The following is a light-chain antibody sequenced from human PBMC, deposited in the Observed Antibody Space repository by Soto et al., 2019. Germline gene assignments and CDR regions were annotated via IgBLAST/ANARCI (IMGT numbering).Light chain of an antibody. CDR2: DAS. CDR1: QGVSSY. CDR3: QKRSNWLT. Sequence: EIVLTQSPATLSLSPGERATLSCSASQGVSSYLAWYQQKPGQAPRLLIYDASNRATGIPARFSGSGPGTDFTLTISSLEPEDFAVYYCQKRSNWLTFGGGTKVDIK. J-gene: IGKJ4*01. V-gene: IGKV3D-11*01.